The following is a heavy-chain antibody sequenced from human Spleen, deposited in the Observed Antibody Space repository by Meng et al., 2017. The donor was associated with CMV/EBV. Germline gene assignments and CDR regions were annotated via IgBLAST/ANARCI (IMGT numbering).Heavy chain of an antibody. CDR1: GGSVSSGSYH. CDR2: IFNAVSA. V-gene: IGHV4-61*01. D-gene: IGHD1-26*01. Sequence: SETLSLTCTVSGGSVSSGSYHWSSIRQPPGKELEWIGQIFNAVSATYNPSLKSRVTISADTSKNQFSLKLASVTAADTAVYFCVAYLVGIGGRGSWGQGTLVTVSS. J-gene: IGHJ5*02. CDR3: VAYLVGIGGRGS.